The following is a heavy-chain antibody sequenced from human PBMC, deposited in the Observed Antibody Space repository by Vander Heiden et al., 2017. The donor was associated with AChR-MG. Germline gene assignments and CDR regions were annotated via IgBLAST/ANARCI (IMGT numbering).Heavy chain of an antibody. CDR1: GFTLSSYG. CDR3: ARSLPLGAMDY. V-gene: IGHV3-33*01. Sequence: QVQLVESGGGVVQPGRSLRLSCAASGFTLSSYGLHWVRQAPGKGLEWVAVIWYDGSNKYYADSVKGRFTISRDNSKNTLYLQMNSLRAEDTAVYYCARSLPLGAMDYWGQGTLVTVSS. J-gene: IGHJ4*02. CDR2: IWYDGSNK. D-gene: IGHD1-26*01.